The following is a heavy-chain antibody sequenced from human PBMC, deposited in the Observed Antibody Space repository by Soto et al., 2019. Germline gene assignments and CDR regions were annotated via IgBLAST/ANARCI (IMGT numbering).Heavy chain of an antibody. D-gene: IGHD6-13*01. CDR3: ARDTDYSSSWFY. J-gene: IGHJ4*02. CDR2: INGGNGNT. V-gene: IGHV1-3*01. Sequence: WLRQAPGQRLEWMGWINGGNGNTKYSQKFQGRVTLTRDPSASTAYMELSSLRSEDTAVYYCARDTDYSSSWFYWGQGTLVTVSS.